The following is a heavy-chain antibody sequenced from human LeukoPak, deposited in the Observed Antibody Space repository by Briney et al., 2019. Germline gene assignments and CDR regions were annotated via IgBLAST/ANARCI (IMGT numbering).Heavy chain of an antibody. J-gene: IGHJ4*02. D-gene: IGHD5-24*01. V-gene: IGHV4-30-4*01. Sequence: SETLSLTCTVSGGSISSGDYYWSWIRQPPGKGLEWIGDIYYSGSTYYNPSLKSRVTISVDTSKNQFSLKLSSVTPADTAVYYCARGGLVGWLQSVFDYWGQGTLVTVSS. CDR2: IYYSGST. CDR1: GGSISSGDYY. CDR3: ARGGLVGWLQSVFDY.